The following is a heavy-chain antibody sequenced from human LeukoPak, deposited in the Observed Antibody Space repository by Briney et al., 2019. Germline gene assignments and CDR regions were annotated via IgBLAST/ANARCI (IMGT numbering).Heavy chain of an antibody. V-gene: IGHV3-30*04. CDR3: ALGGISGSYYFDY. CDR1: GFTFSSYA. CDR2: ISYDGSNK. J-gene: IGHJ4*02. Sequence: PGRSLRLSCAASGFTFSSYAMHWVRQAPGKGLEWVAVISYDGSNKYYADSVKGRFTISRDNSKSTLFLQMNSLRTEDTAVYYCALGGISGSYYFDYWGQGTLVTVSS. D-gene: IGHD6-19*01.